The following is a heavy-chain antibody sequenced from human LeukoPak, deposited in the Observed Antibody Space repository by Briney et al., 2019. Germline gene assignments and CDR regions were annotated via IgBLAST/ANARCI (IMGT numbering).Heavy chain of an antibody. V-gene: IGHV4-34*01. CDR3: ARHRHDSSGYYYVANWFDP. CDR2: INHSGST. D-gene: IGHD3-22*01. CDR1: GGSFSGYY. J-gene: IGHJ5*02. Sequence: SETLSLTCAVYGGSFSGYYWSWIRQPPGKGLEWIGEINHSGSTNYNPSLKSRVTISVDTSKNQFSLKLSSVTAADTAVYYCARHRHDSSGYYYVANWFDPWGQGTLVTVSS.